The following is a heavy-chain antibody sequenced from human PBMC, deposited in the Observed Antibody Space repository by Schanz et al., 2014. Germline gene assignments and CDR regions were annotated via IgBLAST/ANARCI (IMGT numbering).Heavy chain of an antibody. Sequence: QVQLQESGPGLVKPSQTLSLTSTVSGGSISSYYWSWIRQSPGKGPEWIGYITYSGGTNHNASLKSRVTISVDTSKNQFSLRLSSVTAADTAVYYCARHGGIPYYPMDVWGQGTTVTVSS. J-gene: IGHJ6*02. D-gene: IGHD3-16*01. V-gene: IGHV4-59*08. CDR1: GGSISSYY. CDR3: ARHGGIPYYPMDV. CDR2: ITYSGGT.